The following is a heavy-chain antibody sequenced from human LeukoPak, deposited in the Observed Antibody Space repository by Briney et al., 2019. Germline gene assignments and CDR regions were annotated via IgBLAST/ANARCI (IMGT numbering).Heavy chain of an antibody. J-gene: IGHJ4*02. V-gene: IGHV3-48*03. Sequence: GGSLRLSCAASGFSFSSYEMNWVRQAPGKGLEWVSYISSSGSIMYSADSVKGRFTISRDNAKNSLYLQMNSLRAEDTAIYYCSGQYSSSSVVDYWGQGNLVTVSS. CDR2: ISSSGSIM. CDR1: GFSFSSYE. D-gene: IGHD6-6*01. CDR3: SGQYSSSSVVDY.